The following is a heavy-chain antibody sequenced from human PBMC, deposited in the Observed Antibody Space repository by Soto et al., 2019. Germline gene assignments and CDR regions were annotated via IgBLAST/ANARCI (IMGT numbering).Heavy chain of an antibody. J-gene: IGHJ4*02. Sequence: QVQLVQSGAEVKKPGSSVKVSCKASGGTFSSYAISWVRQAPGRGLEWMGGIIPIFGTANYAQKFQGRVTITADESTSTAYMELSSLRSEDTAVYYCARGAYYYDSSGYYQYYFDYWGQGTLVTVSS. V-gene: IGHV1-69*01. CDR1: GGTFSSYA. D-gene: IGHD3-22*01. CDR2: IIPIFGTA. CDR3: ARGAYYYDSSGYYQYYFDY.